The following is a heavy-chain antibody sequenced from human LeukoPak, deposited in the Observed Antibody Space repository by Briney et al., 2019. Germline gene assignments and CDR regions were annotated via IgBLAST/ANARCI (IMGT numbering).Heavy chain of an antibody. J-gene: IGHJ4*02. CDR2: ISYDGSNK. V-gene: IGHV3-30-3*01. Sequence: GGSLRLSCAASGFTFSNFAMHWVRQAPGKGLEWVAVISYDGSNKYYAHSVKGRFTIPRDTSKNTLYLQMNSLRAEDTALYYCARNDYYDTRTIDSWGQGTLVTVSS. CDR3: ARNDYYDTRTIDS. CDR1: GFTFSNFA. D-gene: IGHD3-22*01.